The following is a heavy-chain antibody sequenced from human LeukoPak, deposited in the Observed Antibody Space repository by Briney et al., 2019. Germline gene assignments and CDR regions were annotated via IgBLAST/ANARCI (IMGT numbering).Heavy chain of an antibody. J-gene: IGHJ6*02. CDR3: ARVSLGNEPGSPQNYYYYGMDV. V-gene: IGHV1-69*13. Sequence: SVKVSCKASGGTFSSYAISWVRQAPGQGLEWMGGIIPIFGTANYAQKFQGRVTITADESTSTAYMELSSLRSEDTAVYYCARVSLGNEPGSPQNYYYYGMDVWGQGTTVTASS. CDR2: IIPIFGTA. CDR1: GGTFSSYA.